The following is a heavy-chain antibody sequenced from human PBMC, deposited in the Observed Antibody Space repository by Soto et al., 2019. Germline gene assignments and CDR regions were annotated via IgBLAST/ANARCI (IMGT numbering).Heavy chain of an antibody. Sequence: QITLKESGPTLVKPTQTLTLTCTFSGFSLSTSGVGVGWIRQPPGKALEWLALIYWDDDKRYSPSLKSRLTITKDTSKNQVVLTMTNMDPVDTATYYCALINHGAVAGRHYFDYWGQGTLVTVSS. V-gene: IGHV2-5*02. D-gene: IGHD6-19*01. CDR3: ALINHGAVAGRHYFDY. CDR2: IYWDDDK. CDR1: GFSLSTSGVG. J-gene: IGHJ4*02.